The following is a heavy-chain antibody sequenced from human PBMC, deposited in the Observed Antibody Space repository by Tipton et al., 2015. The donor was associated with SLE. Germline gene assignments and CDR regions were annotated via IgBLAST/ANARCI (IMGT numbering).Heavy chain of an antibody. J-gene: IGHJ4*02. D-gene: IGHD1-26*01. CDR1: GGTFSGYY. CDR3: ARRIVGAGTLDY. V-gene: IGHV4-34*01. Sequence: TLSLTCAVYGGTFSGYYWSWIRQPPGKGLEWIGEINHSGITQYNPSLKSRVTISVDTSKNQFSLKVTSVTAADTALYYCARRIVGAGTLDYWGQGTLVTVSS. CDR2: INHSGIT.